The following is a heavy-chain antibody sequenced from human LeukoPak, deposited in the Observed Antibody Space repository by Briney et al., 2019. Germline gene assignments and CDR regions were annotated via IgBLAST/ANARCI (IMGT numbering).Heavy chain of an antibody. CDR1: GVSISSGSYY. CDR3: ARQNLTVAGSDY. V-gene: IGHV4-61*02. D-gene: IGHD6-19*01. J-gene: IGHJ4*02. CDR2: VYTSGST. Sequence: SETLSHTCTVSGVSISSGSYYWSWIRQPAGKGLEWIGRVYTSGSTNYNPSLKSRVAISVDTSKNQFSLKLSSVTAADTAMYYCARQNLTVAGSDYWGQGTLVTVSS.